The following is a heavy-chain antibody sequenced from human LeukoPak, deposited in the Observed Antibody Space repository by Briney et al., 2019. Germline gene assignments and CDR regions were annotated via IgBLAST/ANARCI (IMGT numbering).Heavy chain of an antibody. D-gene: IGHD3-16*01. J-gene: IGHJ5*02. V-gene: IGHV3-21*01. CDR2: ISSSSSYI. Sequence: PGGSLRLSCAASGFTFSSYSMNWVRQAPGKGLEWGSSISSSSSYIYYADSVKGRFTISRDNAKNSLYLQMNSLRAEDTAVYYCTRVLGVDYARWFDPWGQGTLVTVSS. CDR3: TRVLGVDYARWFDP. CDR1: GFTFSSYS.